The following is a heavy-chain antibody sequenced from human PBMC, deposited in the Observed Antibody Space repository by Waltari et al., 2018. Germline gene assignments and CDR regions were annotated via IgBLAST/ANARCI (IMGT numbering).Heavy chain of an antibody. Sequence: QVQLQQWGAGLLKPSETLSLTCAVYGGSFSGYYWSWIRQPPGKGLEWIGEINHSGSTNYNPSLKSRVTISVDTSKNQFSLKLSSVTAADTAVYYCARGERYYDFWSGYWVYYFDYWGQGTLVTVSS. D-gene: IGHD3-3*01. CDR2: INHSGST. CDR1: GGSFSGYY. CDR3: ARGERYYDFWSGYWVYYFDY. J-gene: IGHJ4*02. V-gene: IGHV4-34*01.